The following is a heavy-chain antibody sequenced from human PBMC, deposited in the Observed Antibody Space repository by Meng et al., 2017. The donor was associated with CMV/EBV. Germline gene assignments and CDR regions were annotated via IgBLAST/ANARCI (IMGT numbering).Heavy chain of an antibody. CDR2: IYPGGSRT. CDR1: GYRFTNYW. D-gene: IGHD1-1*01. Sequence: GESLKISCQGSGYRFTNYWIGWVRQMPGKGLELMWIIYPGGSRTTYSPSFQGQVTISADKSINTAYLQWNSLKASDTAVYYCARLLGTGTPFDYWGQGTLVTVSS. V-gene: IGHV5-51*01. J-gene: IGHJ4*02. CDR3: ARLLGTGTPFDY.